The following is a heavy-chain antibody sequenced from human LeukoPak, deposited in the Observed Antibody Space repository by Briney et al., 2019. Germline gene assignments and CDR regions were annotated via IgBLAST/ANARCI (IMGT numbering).Heavy chain of an antibody. J-gene: IGHJ4*02. CDR1: GGSFSGYY. D-gene: IGHD2-2*01. Sequence: SETLSLTCTVSGGSFSGYYWSWIRQPPGKGLEWIGEINHSGSTNYNPSLKSRVTISVDTSKNQFSLKLSSVTAADTAVYYCARGSDIVVVPAANDVVVVANDYWGQGTLVTVSS. CDR2: INHSGST. V-gene: IGHV4-34*01. CDR3: ARGSDIVVVPAANDVVVVANDY.